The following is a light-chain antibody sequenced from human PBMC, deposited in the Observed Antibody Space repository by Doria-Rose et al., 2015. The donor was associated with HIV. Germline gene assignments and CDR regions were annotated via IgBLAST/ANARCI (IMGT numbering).Light chain of an antibody. Sequence: TQSPLSLPVTPGEPASISCRSSQSLLHSNGYNYLDWYLQKPGQSPQLLIYLGSNRASGVPDRFSGGGSGTDFTLNISRVEGEDFGIYYCQQTQQIPPTCRHGTRLESK. CDR2: LGS. J-gene: IGKJ5*01. CDR3: QQTQQIPPT. V-gene: IGKV2-28*01. CDR1: QSLLHSNGYNY.